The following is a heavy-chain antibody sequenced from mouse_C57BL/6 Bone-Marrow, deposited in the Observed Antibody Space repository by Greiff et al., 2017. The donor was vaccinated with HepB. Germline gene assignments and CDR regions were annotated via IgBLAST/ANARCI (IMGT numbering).Heavy chain of an antibody. CDR2: IYPRDGST. CDR1: GYTFTSYD. CDR3: AGVGWFAY. Sequence: QVQLKESGPELVKPGASVKLSCKASGYTFTSYDINWVKQRPGQGLEWIGWIYPRDGSTKYNEKFKGKATLTVDTSSSTAYMELHSLTSEDSAVYFCAGVGWFAYWGQGTLVTVSA. J-gene: IGHJ3*01. V-gene: IGHV1-85*01.